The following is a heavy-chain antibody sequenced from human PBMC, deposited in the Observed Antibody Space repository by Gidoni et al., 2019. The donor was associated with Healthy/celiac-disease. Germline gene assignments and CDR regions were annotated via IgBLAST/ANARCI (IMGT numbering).Heavy chain of an antibody. D-gene: IGHD6-13*01. CDR3: ARVTAAGTRWFDP. CDR2: GST. Sequence: GSTNYNPSLKSRVTMSVDTSKNQFSLKLSFVTAADTAVYYCARVTAAGTRWFDPWGQGTLVTVSS. V-gene: IGHV4-4*07. J-gene: IGHJ5*02.